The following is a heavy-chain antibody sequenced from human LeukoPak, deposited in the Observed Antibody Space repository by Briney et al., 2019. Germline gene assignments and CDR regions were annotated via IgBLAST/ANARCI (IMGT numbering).Heavy chain of an antibody. J-gene: IGHJ6*02. V-gene: IGHV4-39*01. CDR3: ARYCSGGSCYSGMDV. CDR2: IYYSGST. CDR1: GGSISSNSYF. D-gene: IGHD2-15*01. Sequence: SETLSLTCTVSGGSISSNSYFWGWIRQPPGKGLGWIGTIYYSGSTYYNPSLKSRATISVDTSKNQFSLNLSSVTAADTAVYYCARYCSGGSCYSGMDVWGQGTTVTVSS.